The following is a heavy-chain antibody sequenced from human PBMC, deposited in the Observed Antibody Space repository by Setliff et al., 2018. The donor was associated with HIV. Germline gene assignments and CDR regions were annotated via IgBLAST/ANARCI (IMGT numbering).Heavy chain of an antibody. CDR3: ARGGITAYYFDH. J-gene: IGHJ4*02. CDR2: THYRSKWYT. V-gene: IGHV6-1*01. D-gene: IGHD5-18*01. CDR1: GDSVSSDSAA. Sequence: PSQTLSLTCAISGDSVSSDSAAWNWIRQSPSRGLEWLARTHYRSKWYTDYAVSVKSRITINPDTSRNQFSLQLSSVIPDDSAVYFCARGGITAYYFDHWAQGTLVTVSS.